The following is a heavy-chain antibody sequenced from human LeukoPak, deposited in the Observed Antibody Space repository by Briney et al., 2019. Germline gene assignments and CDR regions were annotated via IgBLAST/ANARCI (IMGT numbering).Heavy chain of an antibody. V-gene: IGHV1-18*01. CDR1: GYTXTNYG. CDR2: ISAYTGNT. J-gene: IGHJ4*02. D-gene: IGHD3-22*01. CDR3: ARSGVGYFYDNSGYYPLDY. Sequence: ASVKVSCKASGYTXTNYGISWVRQAPGQGLELMGWISAYTGNTNYAQNFQGRVTMTTDTSTSTAYMELRSLRSDDTAVYYCARSGVGYFYDNSGYYPLDYWGQGTLVTVSS.